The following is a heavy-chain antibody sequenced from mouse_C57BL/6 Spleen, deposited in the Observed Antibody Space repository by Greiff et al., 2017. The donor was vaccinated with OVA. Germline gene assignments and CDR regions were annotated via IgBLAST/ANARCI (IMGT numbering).Heavy chain of an antibody. D-gene: IGHD2-3*01. V-gene: IGHV1-66*01. J-gene: IGHJ4*01. CDR2: IYPGSGNT. CDR3: ARDDGYSYYYAMDY. CDR1: AYSFTSYY. Sequence: QVQLQQSGPELVKPGASVKISCKASAYSFTSYYIHWVKQRPGQGLEWIGWIYPGSGNTKYNEKFKGKATLTADTSSSTAYMQLSSLASEDSAVYYCARDDGYSYYYAMDYWGQGTSVTVSS.